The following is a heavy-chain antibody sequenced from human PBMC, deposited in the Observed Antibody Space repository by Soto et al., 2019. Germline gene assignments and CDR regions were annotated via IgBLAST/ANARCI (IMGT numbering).Heavy chain of an antibody. V-gene: IGHV1-58*01. D-gene: IGHD3-22*01. CDR2: IVVGSGNT. Sequence: PVKVSCKASGSTFTSSAVQWVRQARGQRLEWIGWIVVGSGNTNYAQKFQERVTITRDMSTSTAYMELSSLRSEDTAVYYCAADPTYYYDSSGGRFDIWGQGTMVTVSS. J-gene: IGHJ3*02. CDR3: AADPTYYYDSSGGRFDI. CDR1: GSTFTSSA.